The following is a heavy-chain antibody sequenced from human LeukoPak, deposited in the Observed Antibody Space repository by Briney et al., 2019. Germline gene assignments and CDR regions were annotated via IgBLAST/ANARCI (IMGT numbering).Heavy chain of an antibody. Sequence: PGGSLRLSCAASGFTFSSYAMSWVRQAPGKGLEWVSAISGSGGSTYYADSVKGRFTISRDNSKSTLYLQMNSLRAEDTAVFYCAKGGYYDSGGYIDYWGQGTLVTVSS. D-gene: IGHD3-22*01. CDR2: ISGSGGST. CDR1: GFTFSSYA. J-gene: IGHJ4*02. V-gene: IGHV3-23*01. CDR3: AKGGYYDSGGYIDY.